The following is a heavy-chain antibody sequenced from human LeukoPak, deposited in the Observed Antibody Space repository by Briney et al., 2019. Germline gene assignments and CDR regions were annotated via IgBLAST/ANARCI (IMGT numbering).Heavy chain of an antibody. CDR2: INPNSGGT. CDR3: ARVVAVTGTPVYYMDV. V-gene: IGHV1-2*02. D-gene: IGHD6-19*01. Sequence: ASVKVSCKASGYMFTGYYMHWVRQAPGQGLEWMGWINPNSGGTNYAQKFQGRVTMNRDTSISTAYMDLNRLRSDDTAVYYCARVVAVTGTPVYYMDVWGKGTTVTVSS. J-gene: IGHJ6*03. CDR1: GYMFTGYY.